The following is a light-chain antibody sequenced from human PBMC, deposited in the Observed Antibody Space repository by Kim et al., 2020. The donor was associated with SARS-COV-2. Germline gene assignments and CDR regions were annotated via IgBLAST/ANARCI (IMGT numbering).Light chain of an antibody. J-gene: IGKJ1*01. CDR1: QTITNRY. Sequence: SPGERATLSCRTSQTITNRYLAWYQQKPGQAPRLLIYTASTRAAGIPDRFSGSGSGTDFTLTISRLEPEDFALYYCQQYSSSPRTFGQGTKVDIK. CDR2: TAS. V-gene: IGKV3-20*01. CDR3: QQYSSSPRT.